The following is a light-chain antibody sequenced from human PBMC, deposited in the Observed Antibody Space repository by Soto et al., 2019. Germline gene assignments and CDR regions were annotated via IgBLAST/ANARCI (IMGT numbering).Light chain of an antibody. CDR1: SSDVGGYNF. V-gene: IGLV2-8*01. CDR3: SSYAGSDNFVL. J-gene: IGLJ2*01. Sequence: QPVLSQPPSASGSPGQSVTISCTGSSSDVGGYNFVSWYQHLPGKAPKLMIYEVIQRPSGVPDRFSGSKSGNTASLTVSGLQAVDEADYFCSSYAGSDNFVLFGGGIKVTVL. CDR2: EVI.